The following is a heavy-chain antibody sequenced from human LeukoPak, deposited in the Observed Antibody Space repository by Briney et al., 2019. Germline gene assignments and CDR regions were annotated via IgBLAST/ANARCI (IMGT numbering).Heavy chain of an antibody. J-gene: IGHJ4*02. CDR2: IKQDGSEK. Sequence: GGSLRLSCAASGFTFSSYWMSWVRQAPGQGLEWVANIKQDGSEKYYVDSVKGRFTISRDNAKNSLYLQMNSLRAEDTAVYYCAREVGATDAGIDYWGQGTLVTVSS. CDR3: AREVGATDAGIDY. V-gene: IGHV3-7*01. CDR1: GFTFSSYW. D-gene: IGHD1-26*01.